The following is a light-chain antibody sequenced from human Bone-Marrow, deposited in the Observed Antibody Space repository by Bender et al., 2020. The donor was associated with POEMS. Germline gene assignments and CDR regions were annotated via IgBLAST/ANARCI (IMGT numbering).Light chain of an antibody. V-gene: IGLV2-23*01. CDR1: ASDIGSYNF. CDR2: EGD. CDR3: QSYDNSLGVWV. J-gene: IGLJ3*02. Sequence: QSALTQPASVSGSPGQSITFSCTGTASDIGSYNFVSWYQQHPGKAPKLVIYEGDKRPSGISSRFSGSKSGNTASLTISGLQTEDEANYYCQSYDNSLGVWVFGGGTKLTVL.